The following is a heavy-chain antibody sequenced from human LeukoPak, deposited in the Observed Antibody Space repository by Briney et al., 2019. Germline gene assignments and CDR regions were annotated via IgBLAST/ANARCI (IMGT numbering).Heavy chain of an antibody. D-gene: IGHD6-13*01. Sequence: GGSLRLSCAASGFTFSNSGMHWVRQAPGKGLEWVAVIWYDGSNKYYADSVKGRFTISRDNSKNTLYLQMNSLRAEDTAVYYCARDLGQLDFDYWGQGTLVTVSS. J-gene: IGHJ4*02. CDR2: IWYDGSNK. CDR1: GFTFSNSG. V-gene: IGHV3-33*01. CDR3: ARDLGQLDFDY.